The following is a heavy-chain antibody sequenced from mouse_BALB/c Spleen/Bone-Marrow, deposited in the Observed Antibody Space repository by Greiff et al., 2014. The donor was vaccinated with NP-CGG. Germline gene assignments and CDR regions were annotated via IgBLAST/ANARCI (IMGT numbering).Heavy chain of an antibody. CDR2: INPYNDGT. Sequence: VQLQQSGPELVKPGASVKMSCKASGYTFTSYVMHGVKQKPGQGLEWIGYINPYNDGTKYNEKLKGKATLTSDKSSSTAYMELSSLTSEDSAVYYCARGITTVVPYAMDYWGQGTSVTVSS. D-gene: IGHD1-1*01. V-gene: IGHV1-14*01. CDR1: GYTFTSYV. CDR3: ARGITTVVPYAMDY. J-gene: IGHJ4*01.